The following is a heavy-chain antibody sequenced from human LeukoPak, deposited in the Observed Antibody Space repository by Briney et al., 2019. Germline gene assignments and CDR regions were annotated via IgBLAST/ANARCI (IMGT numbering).Heavy chain of an antibody. CDR3: ASHYYDSSGSDY. Sequence: ASVKVSCRASGYTFTGYYMHWVRQAPGQGLEWMGRINPNSGGTNYSQKFQGRVTITRDTSASTAYMELSSLRSEDTAVYYCASHYYDSSGSDYWGQGTLVTVSS. CDR2: INPNSGGT. J-gene: IGHJ4*02. D-gene: IGHD3-22*01. CDR1: GYTFTGYY. V-gene: IGHV1-2*06.